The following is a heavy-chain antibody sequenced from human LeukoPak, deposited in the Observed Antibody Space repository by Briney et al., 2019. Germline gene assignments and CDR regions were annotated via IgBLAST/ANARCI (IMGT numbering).Heavy chain of an antibody. CDR1: GGSISSSSYY. CDR3: ARAKYDFWSGYYPPYYYYMDV. Sequence: SETLSLTCTVSGGSISSSSYYWGWIRQPPGKGLEWIGSIYYSGSTYYNPSLKSRVTISVDTSKNQFSLKLSSVTAADTAVYYCARAKYDFWSGYYPPYYYYMDVWGKGTTVTVSS. V-gene: IGHV4-39*07. J-gene: IGHJ6*03. CDR2: IYYSGST. D-gene: IGHD3-3*01.